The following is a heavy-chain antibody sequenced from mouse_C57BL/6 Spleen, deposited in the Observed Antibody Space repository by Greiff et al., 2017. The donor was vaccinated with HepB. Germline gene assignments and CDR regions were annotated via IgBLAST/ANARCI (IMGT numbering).Heavy chain of an antibody. J-gene: IGHJ1*03. CDR2: IYPGSGNT. V-gene: IGHV1-76*01. CDR1: GYTFTDYY. D-gene: IGHD2-5*01. CDR3: ARRYSNYEYFDV. Sequence: QVQLKQSGAELVRPGASVKLSCKASGYTFTDYYINWVKQRPGQGLEWIARIYPGSGNTYYNEKFKGKATLTAEKSSSTAYMQLSSLTSEDSAVYFCARRYSNYEYFDVWGTGTTVTVSS.